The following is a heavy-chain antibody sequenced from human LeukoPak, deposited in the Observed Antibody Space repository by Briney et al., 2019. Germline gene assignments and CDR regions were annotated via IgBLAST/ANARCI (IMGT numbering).Heavy chain of an antibody. D-gene: IGHD3-10*01. V-gene: IGHV1-2*02. CDR1: GYTFTGYY. CDR2: INHNSGVT. CDR3: ARDSSSGSYFKGEDYFDY. Sequence: ASVKVSCKASGYTFTGYYMHWVRQAPGQGLEWMGWINHNSGVTNYAQKFQGRVTMTRDTSISTAYLELRSDDTAVYFCARDSSSGSYFKGEDYFDYWGQGTLVTVSS. J-gene: IGHJ4*02.